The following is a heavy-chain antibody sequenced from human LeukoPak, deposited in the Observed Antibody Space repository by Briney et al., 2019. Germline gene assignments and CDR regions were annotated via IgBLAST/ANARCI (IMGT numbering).Heavy chain of an antibody. CDR1: GFTFSSYA. J-gene: IGHJ6*02. CDR3: AREYYDFWSGYYSYYYYYGMDV. V-gene: IGHV3-30-3*01. Sequence: PGGSLRLSCAASGFTFSSYAMHWVRQAPGKGLEWVAVISYDGSNKYYADSVKGRFTISRDNSKNTLYLQMNSLRAEDTAVYYCAREYYDFWSGYYSYYYYYGMDVWGQGTTVTVSS. CDR2: ISYDGSNK. D-gene: IGHD3-3*01.